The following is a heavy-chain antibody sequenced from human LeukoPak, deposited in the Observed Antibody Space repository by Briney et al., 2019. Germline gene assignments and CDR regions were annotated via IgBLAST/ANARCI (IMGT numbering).Heavy chain of an antibody. CDR3: ASYYYDSSGYAFDY. CDR1: GYTFTSYG. V-gene: IGHV1-69*13. Sequence: SVKVSCKASGYTFTSYGISWVRQAPGQGLEWMGGIIPIFGTANYAQKFQGRVTITADESTSTAYMELSSLRSEDTAVYYCASYYYDSSGYAFDYWGQGTLVTASS. CDR2: IIPIFGTA. J-gene: IGHJ4*02. D-gene: IGHD3-22*01.